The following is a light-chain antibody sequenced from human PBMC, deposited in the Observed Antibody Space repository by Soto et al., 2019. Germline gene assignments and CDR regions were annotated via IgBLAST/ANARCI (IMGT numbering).Light chain of an antibody. CDR3: QKYNSAPLT. V-gene: IGKV1-27*01. CDR1: QGIAPY. CDR2: ATS. J-gene: IGKJ4*01. Sequence: DVQMTQSPSSLSAFVGDRVTITCRASQGIAPYLAWFQQKPGKVPKLLIYATSPLQSGVPSRFSGSGSGTDFTLTINSLQPEDVGTYYCQKYNSAPLTFGGGTKVEIK.